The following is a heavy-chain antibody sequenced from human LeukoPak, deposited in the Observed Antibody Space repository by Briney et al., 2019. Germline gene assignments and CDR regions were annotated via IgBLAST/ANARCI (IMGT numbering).Heavy chain of an antibody. J-gene: IGHJ4*02. V-gene: IGHV3-48*03. Sequence: GGSLRLSCAASGFTFSSYEMNWVRQAPGKGLEWVSYISSRGSTIYYADSVKGRFTISRDNAKNSLYLQMNSLRAEDTAVYYCARPRRVYDSSGYYYVTDAFDIWGQGTLVTVSS. CDR1: GFTFSSYE. D-gene: IGHD3-22*01. CDR3: ARPRRVYDSSGYYYVTDAFDI. CDR2: ISSRGSTI.